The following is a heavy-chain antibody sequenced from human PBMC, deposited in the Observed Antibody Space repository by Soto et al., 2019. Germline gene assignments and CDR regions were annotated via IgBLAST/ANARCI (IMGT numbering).Heavy chain of an antibody. CDR2: MYHSGTF. J-gene: IGHJ5*02. CDR3: ARDMHAGFTHYFDP. CDR1: GGSIGGVGYS. D-gene: IGHD1-26*01. V-gene: IGHV4-30-2*01. Sequence: NPSETLSLTCAVSGGSIGGVGYSWSWIRQPPGGGLEWIGYMYHSGTFLKSPSLKTRLTMSLDMSKNQFSLTLNSMTAADTAVYYCARDMHAGFTHYFDPWGQGTLVTVSS.